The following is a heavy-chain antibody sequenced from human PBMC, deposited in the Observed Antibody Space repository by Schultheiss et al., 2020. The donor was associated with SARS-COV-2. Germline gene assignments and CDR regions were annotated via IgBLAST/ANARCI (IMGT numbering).Heavy chain of an antibody. Sequence: SETLSLTCAVYGGSFRGYYWNWIRQPPGKGLEWIGEIDHSGSTNYNPSLKSRVTILVDTSKNHLSLNLTSVTAADTAVYFCARRMFYYYGMDVWGQGTTVTVSS. CDR2: IDHSGST. J-gene: IGHJ6*02. CDR1: GGSFRGYY. D-gene: IGHD3-10*02. V-gene: IGHV4-34*01. CDR3: ARRMFYYYGMDV.